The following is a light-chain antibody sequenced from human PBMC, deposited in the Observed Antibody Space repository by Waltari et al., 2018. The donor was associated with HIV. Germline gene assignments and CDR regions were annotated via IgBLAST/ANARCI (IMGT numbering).Light chain of an antibody. V-gene: IGLV3-21*02. CDR3: HVWDRSSDHHV. CDR1: NIGRKR. Sequence: SYLLTPPPSVSVAPRQKSRITCGGNNIGRKRVHRYQQKAGQAPVLVVYDDSDRPSGIPERFSGSKSGNTATLTISRVEAGDEADYYCHVWDRSSDHHVFGTGTKVTVL. CDR2: DDS. J-gene: IGLJ1*01.